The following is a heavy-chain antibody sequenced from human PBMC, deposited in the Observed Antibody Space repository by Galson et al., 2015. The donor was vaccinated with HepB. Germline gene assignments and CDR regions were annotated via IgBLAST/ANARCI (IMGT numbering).Heavy chain of an antibody. J-gene: IGHJ4*02. CDR1: GGSISSGGYY. CDR2: IYYSGNI. V-gene: IGHV4-31*03. Sequence: TLSLTCTVSGGSISSGGYYWSWIRQHPGKGLEWIGYIYYSGNIYYNPSRKSRVSISVDTSKNQFSLKLSSVTAADTAVYYCARGDGGVLRGGEFDYWGQGTLVTVSS. CDR3: ARGDGGVLRGGEFDY. D-gene: IGHD3-16*01.